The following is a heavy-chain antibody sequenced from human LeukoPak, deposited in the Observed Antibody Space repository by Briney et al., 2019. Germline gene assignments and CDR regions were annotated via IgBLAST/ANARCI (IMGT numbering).Heavy chain of an antibody. V-gene: IGHV4-34*01. J-gene: IGHJ4*02. D-gene: IGHD3-10*01. CDR2: INHSGST. CDR3: ARVSSGSGRGGFDY. Sequence: SETLSLTCAVYGGSFSGYYWSWIRQPPGKGLEWIGEINHSGSTNYNPPLKSRVTISVDTSKNQFSLKQSSVTAADTAGYYCARVSSGSGRGGFDYWGQGTLVTVSP. CDR1: GGSFSGYY.